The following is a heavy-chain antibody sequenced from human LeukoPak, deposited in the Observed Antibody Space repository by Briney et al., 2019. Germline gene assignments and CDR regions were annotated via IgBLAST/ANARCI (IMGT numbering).Heavy chain of an antibody. J-gene: IGHJ6*03. CDR3: AKDNSHYYYYYMDV. D-gene: IGHD5-18*01. CDR2: IRYDGSNK. CDR1: GFTFSSYG. Sequence: GGSLRLSCAASGFTFSSYGMHWVRQAPGKGLEWVAFIRYDGSNKYYADSVKGRFTISRDNSKNTLYLQMNSLRAEDTAVYSCAKDNSHYYYYYMDVWGKGTTVTVSS. V-gene: IGHV3-30*02.